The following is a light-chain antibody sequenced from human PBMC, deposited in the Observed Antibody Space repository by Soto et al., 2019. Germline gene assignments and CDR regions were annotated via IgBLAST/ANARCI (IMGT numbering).Light chain of an antibody. CDR2: GAS. CDR1: QSVSSD. J-gene: IGKJ1*01. CDR3: QQYNNWPTWT. Sequence: EIVMTQSPATLSLSPGERATLSCRASQSVSSDLAWYQQKPGQGPRLLIFGASTRAAGIPARFSGSGSGTEFTLTISSLQSEDFAVYHRQQYNNWPTWTFGQGTKV. V-gene: IGKV3-15*01.